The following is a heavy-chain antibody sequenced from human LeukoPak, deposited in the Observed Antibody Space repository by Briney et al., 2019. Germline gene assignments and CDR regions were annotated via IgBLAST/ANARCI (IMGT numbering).Heavy chain of an antibody. CDR2: ISGPGGST. Sequence: GGSLRLSCAASGFTFRNYVMNWVRQAPGKGLEWVSAISGPGGSTYYADSVKGRFTISRDNSKNTLYLQMNSLRADDTAVYSCAVETGTGDLDCWGQGTLVTVSS. CDR3: AVETGTGDLDC. CDR1: GFTFRNYV. D-gene: IGHD1-1*01. J-gene: IGHJ4*02. V-gene: IGHV3-23*01.